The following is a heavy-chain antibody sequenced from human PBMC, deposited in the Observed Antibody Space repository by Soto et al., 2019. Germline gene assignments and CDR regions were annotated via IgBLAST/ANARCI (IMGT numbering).Heavy chain of an antibody. CDR3: ARGRVGFLEICYGMDV. J-gene: IGHJ6*02. D-gene: IGHD3-3*01. CDR2: IIPMFGTA. CDR1: GGTFSSHA. V-gene: IGHV1-69*12. Sequence: QVQLVQSGAEVKPPGSSVKVSCKASGGTFSSHALSWVRQAPGQGLEWMGGIIPMFGTANYAQKFQGRVTITADESTSTAYMDLSRLRSEDTAVYYCARGRVGFLEICYGMDVWGQGTTVTVFS.